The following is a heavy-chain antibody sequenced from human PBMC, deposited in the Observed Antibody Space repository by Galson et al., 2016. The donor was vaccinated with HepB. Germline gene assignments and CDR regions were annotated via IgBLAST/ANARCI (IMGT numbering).Heavy chain of an antibody. V-gene: IGHV1-18*01. CDR2: ISAYNGNK. Sequence: QSGAEVKKPGASMKVSCKPSGYTFTSSGLSWVRQAPRQGLEWVGWISAYNGNKNYAQRFHDRVTMTQDTSTNTAYLELRSLKSDDTAVYYCVRVGRQWLKQADHWGQGTLVTVSS. CDR1: GYTFTSSG. CDR3: VRVGRQWLKQADH. D-gene: IGHD6-19*01. J-gene: IGHJ5*02.